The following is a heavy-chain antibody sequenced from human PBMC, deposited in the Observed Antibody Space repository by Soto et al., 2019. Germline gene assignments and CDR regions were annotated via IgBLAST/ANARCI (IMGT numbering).Heavy chain of an antibody. CDR2: IYTSGST. CDR3: ARDRDYDFWSGSPLVWFDP. V-gene: IGHV4-4*07. CDR1: GGSISSYY. D-gene: IGHD3-3*01. J-gene: IGHJ5*02. Sequence: LSLTCTVSGGSISSYYWSWIRQLAGKGLEWIGRIYTSGSTDYNPSLKSRVTMSVDTSKNQFSLKLSSVTAADTAVYYCARDRDYDFWSGSPLVWFDPWGQGTLVTVSS.